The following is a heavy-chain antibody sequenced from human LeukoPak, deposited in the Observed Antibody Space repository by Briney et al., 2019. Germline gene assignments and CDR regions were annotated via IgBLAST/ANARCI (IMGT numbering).Heavy chain of an antibody. Sequence: KPSETPSPTRSVSGDSHRGLYWGLMGQPPREGMGGIGGMYCSWNTNYNPSLKNRVTMSVDTSKNQFSLKLSSVTAADTAMSYCARVRGIAWRIHFDHWGQGILVTVSS. CDR3: ARVRGIAWRIHFDH. CDR1: GDSHRGLY. V-gene: IGHV4-4*07. J-gene: IGHJ4*02. CDR2: MYCSWNT. D-gene: IGHD2-15*01.